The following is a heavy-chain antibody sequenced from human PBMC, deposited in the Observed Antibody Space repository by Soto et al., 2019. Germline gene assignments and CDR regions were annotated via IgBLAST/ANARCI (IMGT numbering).Heavy chain of an antibody. Sequence: VGSLRLSCAVSGFTVSSNYMNWVRQAPGKGLEWVSFIYSGGNTYYADSVKGRFTISRDNSKNMLYLQMNSLRVEDTAVYYCAREVRVRGFAFDIWGQGTMVTVSS. V-gene: IGHV3-66*01. CDR2: IYSGGNT. CDR1: GFTVSSNY. CDR3: AREVRVRGFAFDI. J-gene: IGHJ3*02. D-gene: IGHD3-3*01.